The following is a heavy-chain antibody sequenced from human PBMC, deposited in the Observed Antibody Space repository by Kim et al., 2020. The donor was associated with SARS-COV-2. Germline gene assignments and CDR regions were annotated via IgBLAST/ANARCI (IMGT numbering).Heavy chain of an antibody. D-gene: IGHD6-6*01. CDR2: ISAYNGNT. CDR1: GYTFTSYG. CDR3: ARRSSSSSRGLNYYYYYMDV. Sequence: ASVKVSCKASGYTFTSYGISWVRQAPGQGLEWMGWISAYNGNTNYAQKLQGRVTMTTDTSTSTAYMELRSLRSDDTAVYYCARRSSSSSRGLNYYYYYMDVWGKGNAGTVS. V-gene: IGHV1-18*01. J-gene: IGHJ6*03.